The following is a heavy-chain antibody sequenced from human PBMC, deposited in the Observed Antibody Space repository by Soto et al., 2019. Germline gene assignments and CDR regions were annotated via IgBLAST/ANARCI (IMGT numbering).Heavy chain of an antibody. V-gene: IGHV4-30-2*01. CDR2: IYLTGIT. J-gene: IGHJ6*02. CDR3: ARGFQGDGWLLHYYYYYGMDV. Sequence: SETLSLTCAVIDGALSSGGYARTWIRQPPGKGLEWIGHIYLTGITYYNPSLKSRVTLSVDRSKNQFSLTLSSVTAADTAVYYCARGFQGDGWLLHYYYYYGMDVWGQGTTVTVSS. D-gene: IGHD2-15*01. CDR1: DGALSSGGYA.